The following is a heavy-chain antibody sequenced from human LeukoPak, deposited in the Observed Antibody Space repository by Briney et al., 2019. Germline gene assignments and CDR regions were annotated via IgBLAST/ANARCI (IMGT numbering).Heavy chain of an antibody. CDR3: ARDVRYYYYYGMDV. CDR2: IYYSGST. J-gene: IGHJ6*02. CDR1: GGSVSSGSYY. D-gene: IGHD3-10*02. Sequence: PSETLSLTCTVSGGSVSSGSYYWSWIRQPPGKGLEWIGYIYYSGSTNYNPSLKSRVTISVDTSKNQFSLKLSSVTAADTAVYYCARDVRYYYYYGMDVWGQGTTVTVSS. V-gene: IGHV4-61*01.